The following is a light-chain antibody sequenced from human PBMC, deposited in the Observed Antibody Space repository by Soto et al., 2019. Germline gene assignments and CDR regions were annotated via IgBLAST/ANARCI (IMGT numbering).Light chain of an antibody. Sequence: EIVMTQSPATRSVSPGERATLSCRASQSVSSNLAWYQQKPGQAPRLLIYGASTRATGIPARFSGSGSGTEFTLTISSLQSEDFAVYYCQQYNNWPRTFGQGTRWIS. J-gene: IGKJ1*01. CDR3: QQYNNWPRT. CDR2: GAS. CDR1: QSVSSN. V-gene: IGKV3-15*01.